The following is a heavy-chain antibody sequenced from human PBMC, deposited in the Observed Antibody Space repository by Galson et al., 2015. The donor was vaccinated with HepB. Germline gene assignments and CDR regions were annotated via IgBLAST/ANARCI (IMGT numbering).Heavy chain of an antibody. CDR1: GFSIDSLF. D-gene: IGHD3-16*01. CDR3: AAGKGGIDS. CDR2: IEIGGIK. J-gene: IGHJ4*02. V-gene: IGHV3-53*01. Sequence: SLRLSCAASGFSIDSLFMTWIRQAPGKGLEFVSIIEIGGIKHYADSVKGRFAISGDSSKNTVYLQMNSLTVEDTALYYCAAGKGGIDSWGQGTLVTVSS.